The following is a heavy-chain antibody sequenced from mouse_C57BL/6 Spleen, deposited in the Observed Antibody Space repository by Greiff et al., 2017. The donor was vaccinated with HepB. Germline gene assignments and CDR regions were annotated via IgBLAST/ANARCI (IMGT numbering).Heavy chain of an antibody. CDR3: TRGTTVVAPNFDV. J-gene: IGHJ1*03. CDR1: GYTFTSYW. CDR2: IYPGNSDT. V-gene: IGHV1-5*01. Sequence: EVQRVESGTVLARPGASVKMSCKTSGYTFTSYWMHWVKQRPGQGLEWIGAIYPGNSDTSYNQKFKGKAKLTAVTSASTAYMELSSLTNEDSAVYYCTRGTTVVAPNFDVWGTGTTVTVSS. D-gene: IGHD1-1*01.